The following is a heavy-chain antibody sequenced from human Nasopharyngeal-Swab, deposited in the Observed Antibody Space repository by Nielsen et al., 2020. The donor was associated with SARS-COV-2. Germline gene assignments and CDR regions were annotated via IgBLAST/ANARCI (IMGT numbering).Heavy chain of an antibody. Sequence: GESLKISCAASGFTFSSYAMSWVRQAPGKGLEWVSAISGSGGSTYYADSVKGRFTISRDNSKNTLYLQMNRLRAEDTAVYYCAKARIVVVPAAIGYWGQGTLVTVSS. CDR2: ISGSGGST. CDR1: GFTFSSYA. CDR3: AKARIVVVPAAIGY. J-gene: IGHJ4*02. V-gene: IGHV3-23*01. D-gene: IGHD2-2*02.